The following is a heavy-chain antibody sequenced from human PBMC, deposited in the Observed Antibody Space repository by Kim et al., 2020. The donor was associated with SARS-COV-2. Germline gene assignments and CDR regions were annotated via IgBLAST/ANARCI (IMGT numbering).Heavy chain of an antibody. CDR2: IYPGDSDT. CDR1: GYSFTSYW. V-gene: IGHV5-51*01. CDR3: ARCVGSSGWTRPFGMDV. J-gene: IGHJ6*02. D-gene: IGHD6-19*01. Sequence: GESLKISCKGSGYSFTSYWIGWVRQMPGKGLEWMGIIYPGDSDTRYSPSFQGQVTISADKSISTAYLQWSSLKASDTAMYYCARCVGSSGWTRPFGMDVWGQGTTVTVSS.